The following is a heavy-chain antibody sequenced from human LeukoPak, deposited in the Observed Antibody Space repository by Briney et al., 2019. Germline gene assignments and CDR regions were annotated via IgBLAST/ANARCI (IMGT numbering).Heavy chain of an antibody. CDR3: AKPDDSSGYYYFDY. D-gene: IGHD3-22*01. CDR1: GFTFSSYG. Sequence: GGSLRLSCAASGFTFSSYGMHWVRQAPGKGLEWVAVIWYDGSNKYYADSVKGRFTISRDNSKNTLYLQMNSLRAEDTAVYYCAKPDDSSGYYYFDYWGQGILVTVSS. V-gene: IGHV3-33*06. J-gene: IGHJ4*02. CDR2: IWYDGSNK.